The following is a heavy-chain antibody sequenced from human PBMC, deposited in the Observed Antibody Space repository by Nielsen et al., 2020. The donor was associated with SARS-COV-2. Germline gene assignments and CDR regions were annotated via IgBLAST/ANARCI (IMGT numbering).Heavy chain of an antibody. CDR1: GFTFDDYT. CDR3: AKDKYQLLNYGMDV. V-gene: IGHV3-43*01. CDR2: ISWDGGST. D-gene: IGHD2-2*01. J-gene: IGHJ6*02. Sequence: GGSLRLSCAASGFTFDDYTMHWVRQAPGKGLEWVSLISWDGGSTYYADSVKGRFTISRDNSKNTLYLQMNSLRAEDTAVYYCAKDKYQLLNYGMDVWGQGTTVTVSS.